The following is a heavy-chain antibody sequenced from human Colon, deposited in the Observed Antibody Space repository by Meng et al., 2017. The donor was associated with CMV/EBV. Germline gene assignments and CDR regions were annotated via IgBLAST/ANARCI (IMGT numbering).Heavy chain of an antibody. D-gene: IGHD3-16*01. Sequence: ASGVIFGDYFMHWVRQVPGKGLEWVAVTSKTGYIKLYADSVKGRFTISRDNSKNTLSLQMNSLRHEDSALYYCARDMFVGVPDYIDYWGQGTLVTVSS. J-gene: IGHJ4*02. CDR2: TSKTGYIK. V-gene: IGHV3-30*14. CDR3: ARDMFVGVPDYIDY. CDR1: GVIFGDYF.